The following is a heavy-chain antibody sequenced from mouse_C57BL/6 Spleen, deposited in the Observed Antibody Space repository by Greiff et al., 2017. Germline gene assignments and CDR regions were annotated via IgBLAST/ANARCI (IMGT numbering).Heavy chain of an antibody. CDR1: GYSFTDYN. J-gene: IGHJ4*01. CDR2: INPNYGTT. V-gene: IGHV1-39*01. Sequence: VQLKESGPELVKPGASVKISCKASGYSFTDYNMNWVKQSNGKSLEWIGVINPNYGTTSYNQKFKGKATLTVDQSSSTAYMQLNSLTSEDSAVYYCARGGYYGNYGIYAMDYWGQGTSVTVSS. D-gene: IGHD2-1*01. CDR3: ARGGYYGNYGIYAMDY.